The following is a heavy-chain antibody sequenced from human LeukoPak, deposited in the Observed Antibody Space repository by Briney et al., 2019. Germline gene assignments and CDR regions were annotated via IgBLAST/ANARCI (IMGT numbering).Heavy chain of an antibody. Sequence: GGSLRLSCAASGFTFSSYAMSWVRQAPGKGLEWVSAISGSGGSTYYADSVKGRFTISRDNSKSTLYLQMNSLRAEDTAIYYCAKPRAMTTGVGRYFDLWGRGTLVTVSS. J-gene: IGHJ2*01. V-gene: IGHV3-23*01. CDR1: GFTFSSYA. D-gene: IGHD1-1*01. CDR2: ISGSGGST. CDR3: AKPRAMTTGVGRYFDL.